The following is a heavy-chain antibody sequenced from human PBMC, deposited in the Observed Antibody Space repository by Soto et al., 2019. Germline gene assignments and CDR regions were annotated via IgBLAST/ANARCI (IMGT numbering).Heavy chain of an antibody. CDR1: GFTFSSYG. Sequence: GGSLRLSCVASGFTFSSYGMHWVRQAPGKGLEWVAVISYDGSNKYYADSVKGRFTISRDNSKNTLYLQMNSLRAEDTAVYYCAKDRDYYDSSGYYPLDYWGQGTLVTVSS. D-gene: IGHD3-22*01. CDR3: AKDRDYYDSSGYYPLDY. J-gene: IGHJ4*02. V-gene: IGHV3-30*18. CDR2: ISYDGSNK.